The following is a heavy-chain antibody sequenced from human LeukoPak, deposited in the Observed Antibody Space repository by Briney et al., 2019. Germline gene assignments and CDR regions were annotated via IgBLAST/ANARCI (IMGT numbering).Heavy chain of an antibody. D-gene: IGHD3-10*01. J-gene: IGHJ4*02. CDR2: INHSGST. V-gene: IGHV4-34*01. CDR1: GGSFSGYY. Sequence: PSETLSLTCAVYGGSFSGYYWSWIRQPPGKGLEWIGEINHSGSTNYNPSLKSRVTISVDTSKNQFSLKLSSVTAADTAVYYCARAGITMVRGVIIRQPYFDYWGQGTLVTVSS. CDR3: ARAGITMVRGVIIRQPYFDY.